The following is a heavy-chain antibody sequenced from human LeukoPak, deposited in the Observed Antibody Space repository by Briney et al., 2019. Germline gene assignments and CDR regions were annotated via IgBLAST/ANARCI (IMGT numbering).Heavy chain of an antibody. Sequence: GGSLRLSCAASGFTFSTYWMSWVRQAPGKGLEWVANIKQDGSEKYYLDSVKGRFTISRDNAKNSLYLQMNSLRAEDTAVYFCTREAAAGIDYWGQGTLVAVSS. D-gene: IGHD6-13*01. CDR1: GFTFSTYW. V-gene: IGHV3-7*01. CDR3: TREAAAGIDY. CDR2: IKQDGSEK. J-gene: IGHJ4*02.